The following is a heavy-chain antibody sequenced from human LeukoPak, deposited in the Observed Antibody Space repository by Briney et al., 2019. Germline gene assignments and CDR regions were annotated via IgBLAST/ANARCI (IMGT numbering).Heavy chain of an antibody. CDR2: INSYGRST. D-gene: IGHD3-16*02. J-gene: IGHJ4*02. Sequence: GGSLRLSCAASGFTFSSYVMYWVRQAAEKGRVWVSRINSYGRSTTYEDSVKGRFTISRDNAKKPLHLQMNSLRVEDTAVYYCVRGYTIGPGGYWGQGTLVTVSS. CDR1: GFTFSSYV. V-gene: IGHV3-74*03. CDR3: VRGYTIGPGGY.